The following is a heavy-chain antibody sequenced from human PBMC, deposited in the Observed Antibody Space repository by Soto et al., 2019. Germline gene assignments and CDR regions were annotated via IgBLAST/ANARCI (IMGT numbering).Heavy chain of an antibody. CDR3: ARKGPRAARPNH. J-gene: IGHJ5*02. D-gene: IGHD6-6*01. V-gene: IGHV3-11*01. CDR1: GFTFRDYD. CDR2: ISSSGTVT. Sequence: QVQLVESGGGLVRPGGSLRLSCAASGFTFRDYDMSWIRQAPGKGLEWVSCISSSGTVTYYAGSVKGRFTISRDNAKVSLYVEMNSLRVEDTAVYYCARKGPRAARPNHWGQGTQVTVSA.